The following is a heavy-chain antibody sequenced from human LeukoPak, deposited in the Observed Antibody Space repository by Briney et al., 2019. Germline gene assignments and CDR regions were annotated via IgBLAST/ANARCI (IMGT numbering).Heavy chain of an antibody. CDR2: ISHDGSNK. D-gene: IGHD6-19*01. Sequence: PGRSLRLTCAASGFTFSTYGMHWVRQAPGKGLEWVAFISHDGSNKDFADSVKGRITISRDNSKNTLYLQMNSLRSEDTAVYYCARVPLANSGWYLPLDYWGQGTLVTVSS. J-gene: IGHJ4*02. V-gene: IGHV3-30*03. CDR3: ARVPLANSGWYLPLDY. CDR1: GFTFSTYG.